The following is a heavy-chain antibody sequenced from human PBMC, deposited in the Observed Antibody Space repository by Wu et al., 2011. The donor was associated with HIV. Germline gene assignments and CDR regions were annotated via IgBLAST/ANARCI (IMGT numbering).Heavy chain of an antibody. CDR3: ARDRHPMVGPWYYYYYMDV. V-gene: IGHV1-69*15. CDR1: GGTFSSYA. CDR2: IIPLFGTA. Sequence: QVQLVQSGAEVKKPGSSVKVSCKASGGTFSSYAITWVRQAPGQGLEWMGRIIPLFGTANYAQKFQGRVTITADESTSTAYMELSSLRSEDTAVYYCARDRHPMVGPWYYYYYMDVWGKGTTVTVSS. J-gene: IGHJ6*03. D-gene: IGHD3-10*01.